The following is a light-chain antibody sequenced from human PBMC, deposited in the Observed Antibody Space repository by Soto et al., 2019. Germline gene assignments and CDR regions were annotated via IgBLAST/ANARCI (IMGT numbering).Light chain of an antibody. CDR2: EVV. J-gene: IGLJ2*01. CDR3: QSYDPTLRTAL. V-gene: IGLV2-8*01. CDR1: KSDIGVYDF. Sequence: QSVLTQPPSASGSPGQSVTISCTGTKSDIGVYDFVSWYQHHPGKAPRLIIYEVVQRPSGVPDRFSGSKSGNTASLTVSGLQAADEADYYCQSYDPTLRTALFGGGTQLTVL.